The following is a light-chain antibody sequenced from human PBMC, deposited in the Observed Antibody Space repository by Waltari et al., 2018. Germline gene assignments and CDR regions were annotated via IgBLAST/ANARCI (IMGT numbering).Light chain of an antibody. Sequence: SYVLTQPPSVSVAPGKTANLTCGGTNIGSKSVHWYQQKPGQAPVLVIYYNSDRPSGIPERFSGSNSGNTAALTISRVEAVDEADYYCQVWDTSSDHHVVFGGGTKLSVL. CDR1: NIGSKS. V-gene: IGLV3-21*04. CDR2: YNS. J-gene: IGLJ2*01. CDR3: QVWDTSSDHHVV.